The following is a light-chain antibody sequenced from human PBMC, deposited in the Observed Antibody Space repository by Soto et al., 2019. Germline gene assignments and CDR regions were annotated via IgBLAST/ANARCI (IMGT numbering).Light chain of an antibody. CDR1: KLGNKY. V-gene: IGLV3-1*01. CDR3: QALDNSRV. CDR2: QNN. Sequence: SYELTQPPSVSVSPGQTASITCSGDKLGNKYACWYQQRPGQSPVLVIYQNNKRPSGIPERFSGSTSGDTATLTISGAQAMDEADYYCQALDNSRVFGGGTKVTVL. J-gene: IGLJ2*01.